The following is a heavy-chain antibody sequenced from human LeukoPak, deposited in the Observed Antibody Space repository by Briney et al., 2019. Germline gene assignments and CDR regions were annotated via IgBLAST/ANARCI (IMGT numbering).Heavy chain of an antibody. V-gene: IGHV3-74*01. D-gene: IGHD1-26*01. J-gene: IGHJ4*02. CDR1: GFTFSSYW. Sequence: GGSLRLSCAASGFTFSSYWMHWVRQAPGKGLVWVSRINTDGSSTSYADSVKGRFTISRDNARNTLYLQMNSLRAEDTAVYYCAMGSPDEPLDYWGQGTLVTVSS. CDR3: AMGSPDEPLDY. CDR2: INTDGSST.